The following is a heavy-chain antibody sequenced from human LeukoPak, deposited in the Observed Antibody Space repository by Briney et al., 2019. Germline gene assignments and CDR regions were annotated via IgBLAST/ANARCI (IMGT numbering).Heavy chain of an antibody. CDR1: GFTFSTYS. J-gene: IGHJ4*02. D-gene: IGHD5-24*01. CDR3: AKDPGGDGYGY. CDR2: ISDSGGKT. Sequence: GGSLRLSCAASGFTFSTYSMNWVRQAPGKGLEWVSAISDSGGKTYYADSVKGRFTISRDNSKNTLYLQMNSLRAGDTAVYYCAKDPGGDGYGYWGQGTLVTVSS. V-gene: IGHV3-23*01.